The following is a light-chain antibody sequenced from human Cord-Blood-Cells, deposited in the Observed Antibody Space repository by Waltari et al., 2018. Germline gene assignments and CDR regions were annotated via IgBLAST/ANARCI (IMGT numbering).Light chain of an antibody. CDR1: QSPLHSNGYNY. V-gene: IGKV2-28*01. J-gene: IGKJ4*01. CDR2: LGS. Sequence: DIVMTQSPLSLPVTPGGSASIPCRSSQSPLHSNGYNYLDWYLQKPGQSPQLLIYLGSNRASGVPYRFSGSGSGTDFTLKISRVEAEDVGVYYCMQALQTPLTFGGGTKVEIK. CDR3: MQALQTPLT.